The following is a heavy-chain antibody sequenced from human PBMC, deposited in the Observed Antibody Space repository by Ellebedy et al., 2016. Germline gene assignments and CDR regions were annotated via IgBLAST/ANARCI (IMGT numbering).Heavy chain of an antibody. D-gene: IGHD2-15*01. Sequence: ASVKVSXXASGYTFTGYYMHWVRQAPGQGLEWMGWINPNSGGTNYAQKFQGWVTMTRDTSISTAYMELSRLRSDDTAVYYCARGVVAATKGGYYYGMDVWGQGTTVTVSS. CDR2: INPNSGGT. CDR1: GYTFTGYY. CDR3: ARGVVAATKGGYYYGMDV. V-gene: IGHV1-2*04. J-gene: IGHJ6*02.